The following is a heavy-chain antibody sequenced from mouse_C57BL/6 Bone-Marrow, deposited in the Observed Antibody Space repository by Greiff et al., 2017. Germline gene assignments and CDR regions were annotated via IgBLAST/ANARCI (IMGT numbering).Heavy chain of an antibody. V-gene: IGHV1-61*01. Sequence: VQLQQPGAELVRPGSSVKLSCKASGYTFTSYWMDWVKQRPGQGLEWIGNIYPSDSETHYNQKFKDKATLTVDKSSSTAYMQLSSLTSEDSAVYYCGRIGSSYNYYAMDYWGQGTSVTVSS. J-gene: IGHJ4*01. D-gene: IGHD1-1*01. CDR2: IYPSDSET. CDR3: GRIGSSYNYYAMDY. CDR1: GYTFTSYW.